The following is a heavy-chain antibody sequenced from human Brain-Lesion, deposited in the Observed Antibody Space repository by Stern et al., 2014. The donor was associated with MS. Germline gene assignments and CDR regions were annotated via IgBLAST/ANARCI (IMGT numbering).Heavy chain of an antibody. J-gene: IGHJ4*02. Sequence: ESGPALVNPTQSLTLTCTFSGFSLSTPGVGVTWIPQPPGKALEWLALVDWDDEKYYSTSLKTRLSIFKDTSKNQVVLTMTNMDPVDTATYYCARMRYSGDYFIDYWGQGTLVTVSS. CDR1: GFSLSTPGVG. D-gene: IGHD5-12*01. CDR2: VDWDDEK. V-gene: IGHV2-70*01. CDR3: ARMRYSGDYFIDY.